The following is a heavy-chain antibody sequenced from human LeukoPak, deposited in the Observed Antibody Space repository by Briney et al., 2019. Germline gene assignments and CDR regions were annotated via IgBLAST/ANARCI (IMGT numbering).Heavy chain of an antibody. D-gene: IGHD3-22*01. J-gene: IGHJ3*02. CDR3: ARDAGGYYDSSGYYPPSAFDI. Sequence: SQTLSLTCAISGDSVSSNSAAWNWIRQSPSRGLEWLGSTYYRSKWYNDYSVSVKSRITINPGTSKNQFSLQLNSVTPEDTAVYYCARDAGGYYDSSGYYPPSAFDIWGQGTMVTVSS. CDR2: TYYRSKWYN. CDR1: GDSVSSNSAA. V-gene: IGHV6-1*01.